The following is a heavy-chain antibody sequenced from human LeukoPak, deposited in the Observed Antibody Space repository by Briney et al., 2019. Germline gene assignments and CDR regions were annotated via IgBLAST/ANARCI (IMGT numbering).Heavy chain of an antibody. Sequence: PGGSLRLSCAASGFTFSSYGMHWVRQAPGKGLEWVAVIWYDGSNKYYADSVKGRFTISRDNSKNTLYLQMNSLRAEDTAVYYCAGEICSSTSCYKGPFDYWGQGTLVTVSS. V-gene: IGHV3-33*01. CDR2: IWYDGSNK. D-gene: IGHD2-2*02. CDR3: AGEICSSTSCYKGPFDY. J-gene: IGHJ4*02. CDR1: GFTFSSYG.